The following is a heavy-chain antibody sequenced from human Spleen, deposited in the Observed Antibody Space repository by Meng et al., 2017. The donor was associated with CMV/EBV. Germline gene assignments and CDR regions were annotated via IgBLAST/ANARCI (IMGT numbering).Heavy chain of an antibody. V-gene: IGHV1-18*04. CDR2: ISTYNGDT. CDR3: ARRLDDGSYYDYYFDF. Sequence: ASVKVSCKASGYTFAAYYMHWMRQAPGQGLEWMGWISTYNGDTNYAQNLQGRVTLTRDTSTSTVYMELRSLRSDDTAVYYCARRLDDGSYYDYYFDFWGQGTLVTVSS. D-gene: IGHD1-26*01. J-gene: IGHJ4*02. CDR1: GYTFAAYY.